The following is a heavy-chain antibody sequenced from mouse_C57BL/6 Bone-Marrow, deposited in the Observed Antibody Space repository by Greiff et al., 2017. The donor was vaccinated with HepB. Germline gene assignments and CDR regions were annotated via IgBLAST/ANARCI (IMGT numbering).Heavy chain of an antibody. J-gene: IGHJ3*01. Sequence: EVKLMESGPGLVKPSQSLSLTCSVTGYSITSGYYWNWIRQFPGNKLEWMGYISYDGSNNYNPSLKNRISITRDTSKNQFFLKLNSVTTEDTATYYCAGYGYPFAYWGQGTLVTVSA. CDR1: GYSITSGYY. CDR2: ISYDGSN. D-gene: IGHD2-2*01. CDR3: AGYGYPFAY. V-gene: IGHV3-6*01.